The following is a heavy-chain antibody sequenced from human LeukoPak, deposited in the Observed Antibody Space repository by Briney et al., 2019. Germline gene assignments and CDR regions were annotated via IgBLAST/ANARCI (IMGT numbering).Heavy chain of an antibody. D-gene: IGHD3-16*01. J-gene: IGHJ4*02. CDR1: GLTFSSYA. V-gene: IGHV3-21*01. CDR3: ARDLGGPDY. CDR2: IDSSSSSSSNI. Sequence: PGRSLRLSCAASGLTFSSYAMNWVRQAPGKGLEWVSFIDSSSSSSSNIRYADSVKGRFTISRDNAKNSLYLQMNSLRAEDTAVYYCARDLGGPDYWGQGTLVTVSS.